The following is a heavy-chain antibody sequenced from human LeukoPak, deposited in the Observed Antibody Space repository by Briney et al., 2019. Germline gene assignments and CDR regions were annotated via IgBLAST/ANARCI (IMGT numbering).Heavy chain of an antibody. Sequence: ASVKVSCKASGYTFTGYYMHWVRQAPGQGLEWMGWINPNSGGTNYAQKFQGRVTMTRDTSISTAYMELSRLRSDDTAVYYCAREREDTAMAWGSRGGIGIDYWGQGTLVTVSS. J-gene: IGHJ4*02. CDR2: INPNSGGT. D-gene: IGHD5-18*01. V-gene: IGHV1-2*02. CDR3: AREREDTAMAWGSRGGIGIDY. CDR1: GYTFTGYY.